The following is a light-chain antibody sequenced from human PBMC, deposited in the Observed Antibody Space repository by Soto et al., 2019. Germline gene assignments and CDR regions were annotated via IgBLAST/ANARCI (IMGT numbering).Light chain of an antibody. CDR1: QSVARF. Sequence: DIVLTQSPATLSASPGERVTLSCRASQSVARFLAWYQQKPGQAPRLLIYDISNRAAGIPARFSGSGSGTDFTLTISSLEPEDFAVYYCQQRNFWLTFGGGTKVDIK. CDR2: DIS. J-gene: IGKJ4*01. CDR3: QQRNFWLT. V-gene: IGKV3-11*01.